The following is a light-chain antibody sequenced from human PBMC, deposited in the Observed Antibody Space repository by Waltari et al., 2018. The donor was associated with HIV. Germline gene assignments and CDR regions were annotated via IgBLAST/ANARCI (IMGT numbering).Light chain of an antibody. J-gene: IGKJ3*01. CDR3: QQSYYSPT. Sequence: DIQLTQSPSSLSASPGDRIDITCRASQNVTNYLNWYQQKPGQAPKILIYTATTLHTGVPSRFSGSGSGTEFTLTITNLQPEDFAVYFCQQSYYSPTFGPGTTVDFK. CDR1: QNVTNY. CDR2: TAT. V-gene: IGKV1-39*01.